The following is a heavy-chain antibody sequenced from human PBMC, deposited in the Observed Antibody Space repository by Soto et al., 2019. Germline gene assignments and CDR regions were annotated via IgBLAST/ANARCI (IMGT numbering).Heavy chain of an antibody. V-gene: IGHV3-23*01. CDR2: MSGSGDSI. D-gene: IGHD7-27*01. CDR1: GFTFSNYA. CDR3: ATGRQMGY. J-gene: IGHJ4*02. Sequence: DVQVLESGGDLVQPGASLRLSCAASGFTFSNYAMTWVRQAPGKGLEWVATMSGSGDSIYYADSVKGQFTISRDNSKNTLYLQMNSLRADDWAVYYCATGRQMGYWGQGTLVIVSS.